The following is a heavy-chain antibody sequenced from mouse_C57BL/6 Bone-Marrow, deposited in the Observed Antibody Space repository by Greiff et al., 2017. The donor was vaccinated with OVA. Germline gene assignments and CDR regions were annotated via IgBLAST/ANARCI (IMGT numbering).Heavy chain of an antibody. J-gene: IGHJ2*01. CDR2: ISYDGSN. V-gene: IGHV3-6*01. CDR1: GYSITSGYY. CDR3: ARGEGKDYFDY. Sequence: EVQLQESGPGLVKPSQSLSLTCSVTGYSITSGYYWNWIRQFPGNKLEWMGYISYDGSNNYNPSLKNRISITRDTSKNQFFLKLNSVTTEDTATDYCARGEGKDYFDYWGQGTTLTVSS.